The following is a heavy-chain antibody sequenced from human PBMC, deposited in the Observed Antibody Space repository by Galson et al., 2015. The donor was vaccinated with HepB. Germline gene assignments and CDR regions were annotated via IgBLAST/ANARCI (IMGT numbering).Heavy chain of an antibody. CDR3: ATGTLALPGPSLY. CDR1: GFTFSSYA. Sequence: SLRLSCAVSGFTFSSYAMRWVRQAPGKGLEWVSVISGSGGSTYYADSVKGRFTISRDNSENTLYLQLNSLTAEDTAVYYCATGTLALPGPSLYWGQGTLVIVSS. V-gene: IGHV3-23*01. J-gene: IGHJ4*02. CDR2: ISGSGGST. D-gene: IGHD2-21*01.